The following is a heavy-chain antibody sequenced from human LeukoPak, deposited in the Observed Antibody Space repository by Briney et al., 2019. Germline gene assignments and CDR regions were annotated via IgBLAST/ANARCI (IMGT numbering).Heavy chain of an antibody. CDR1: GGSISSGSYY. CDR3: ARERGGSKLSGLYGRDYYYMDV. J-gene: IGHJ6*03. V-gene: IGHV4-61*02. Sequence: PSETLSLTCTVSGGSISSGSYYWSWIRQPAGKGLEWIGRIYTSGSTNYNPSLKSRVTISVDTSKNQFSLKLSSVTAADTAVYFCARERGGSKLSGLYGRDYYYMDVWGKGTTVTVSS. D-gene: IGHD3-16*01. CDR2: IYTSGST.